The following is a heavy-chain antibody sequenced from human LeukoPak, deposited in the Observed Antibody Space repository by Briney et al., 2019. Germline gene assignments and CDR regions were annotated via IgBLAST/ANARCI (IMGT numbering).Heavy chain of an antibody. Sequence: PGGSLRLSCAASGFTFSSYSMNWVRQAPGKGLEWVSSISSSSSYIYYADSVRGRFTISRDNAKNSLYLQMNSLRAEDTAVYYCARDVSAAGTNYWGQGTLVTVSS. J-gene: IGHJ4*02. D-gene: IGHD6-13*01. CDR1: GFTFSSYS. CDR3: ARDVSAAGTNY. V-gene: IGHV3-21*01. CDR2: ISSSSSYI.